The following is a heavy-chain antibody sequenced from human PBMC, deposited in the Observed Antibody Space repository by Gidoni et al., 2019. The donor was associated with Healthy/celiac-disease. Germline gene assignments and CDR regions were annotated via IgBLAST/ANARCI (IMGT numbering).Heavy chain of an antibody. D-gene: IGHD3-10*01. CDR3: ARGEGRFGEFNY. CDR1: GGSISRGGYY. J-gene: IGHJ4*02. Sequence: QVQLQESGTGLVKPSQTLSLTCTVSGGSISRGGYYWSWIRQHPGKGLEWIGYIYYSGSTYYNPSLKSRVTISVDTSKNQFSLKLSSVTAADTAVYYCARGEGRFGEFNYWGQGTLVTVSS. V-gene: IGHV4-31*03. CDR2: IYYSGST.